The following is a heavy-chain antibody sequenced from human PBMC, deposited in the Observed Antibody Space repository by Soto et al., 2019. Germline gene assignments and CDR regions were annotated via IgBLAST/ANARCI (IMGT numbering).Heavy chain of an antibody. D-gene: IGHD3-9*01. J-gene: IGHJ4*02. CDR1: GGSISSGGYY. V-gene: IGHV4-31*03. CDR2: IYYSGST. Sequence: QVQLQESGPGLVKPSQTLSLTCTVSGGSISSGGYYWSWIRQHPGKGLEWIGYIYYSGSTYYNPSLKSRVTISVDTSKNQFSLKLSSVTAADTAVYYCARGRGTYDIFTGHPWGGYYFDYWGQGTLVTVSS. CDR3: ARGRGTYDIFTGHPWGGYYFDY.